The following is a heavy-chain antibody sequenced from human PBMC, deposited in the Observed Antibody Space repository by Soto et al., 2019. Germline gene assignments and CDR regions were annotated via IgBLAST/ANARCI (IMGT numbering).Heavy chain of an antibody. D-gene: IGHD2-15*01. CDR3: AEYCSCGSCLSL. Sequence: QVQLVQSGAEMKKPGSSVKVSCKASGGTFSSYAISWVRQAPGQGLEWMGGIIPIFGTANYAQKFQGRVTITADESTSTAYLELSSLRSEDTAVYYCAEYCSCGSCLSLWGQGTLVTVSS. CDR1: GGTFSSYA. J-gene: IGHJ4*02. V-gene: IGHV1-69*01. CDR2: IIPIFGTA.